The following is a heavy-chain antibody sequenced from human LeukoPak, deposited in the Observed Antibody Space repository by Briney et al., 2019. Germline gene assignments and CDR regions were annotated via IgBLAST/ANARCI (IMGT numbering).Heavy chain of an antibody. V-gene: IGHV3-9*01. J-gene: IGHJ4*02. D-gene: IGHD3-22*01. CDR2: ISWNSGSI. CDR1: GFTFSSYA. CDR3: AKDMGHYDSSGYYYALDY. Sequence: GGSLRLSCAASGFTFSSYAMSRVRQAPGKGLEWVSGISWNSGSIGYADSVKGRFTISRDNAKNSLYLQMNSLRAEDTALYYCAKDMGHYDSSGYYYALDYWGQGTLVTVSS.